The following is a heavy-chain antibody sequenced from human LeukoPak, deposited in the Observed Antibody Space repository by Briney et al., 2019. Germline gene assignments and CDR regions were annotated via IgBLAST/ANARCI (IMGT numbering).Heavy chain of an antibody. D-gene: IGHD2-2*01. J-gene: IGHJ3*02. V-gene: IGHV4-59*01. CDR3: ARGYCSSTSCYFAFEI. CDR2: IYYSGST. Sequence: PSETLSLTRTVSGGSISNFYWSWIRQPPGKGLEWIGYIYYSGSTNYNPSLKSRVTISVDTSKNQFSLKLSSVTAADTAVYYCARGYCSSTSCYFAFEIWGQGTMVTVSS. CDR1: GGSISNFY.